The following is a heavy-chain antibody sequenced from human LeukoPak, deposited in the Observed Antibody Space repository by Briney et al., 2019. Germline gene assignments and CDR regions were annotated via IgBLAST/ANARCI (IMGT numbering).Heavy chain of an antibody. V-gene: IGHV3-30*02. D-gene: IGHD2-8*02. Sequence: PGGSLRLSRAASGFSFRNYGMHWVRQATGGGLEWVSFIWSDGNNRFYADSVKGRFTISRDNSKNMLFLQMDTLRAEDTALYYCAKDPGASVSGFHMDVWGKGTTVIVSS. CDR1: GFSFRNYG. J-gene: IGHJ6*03. CDR3: AKDPGASVSGFHMDV. CDR2: IWSDGNNR.